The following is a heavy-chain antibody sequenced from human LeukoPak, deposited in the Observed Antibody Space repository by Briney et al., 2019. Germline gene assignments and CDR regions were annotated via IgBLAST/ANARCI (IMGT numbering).Heavy chain of an antibody. Sequence: PGGTLRLSCAASGFTFSNYGMNWVRQAPGKGLKWVSGITPDAGRTYYADSVKGRFTIYRDNSKNTVYLQMNSLGAEDTAVYYCVQDWAWGAFGYWGQGTLVTVSS. D-gene: IGHD3-16*01. J-gene: IGHJ4*02. V-gene: IGHV3-23*01. CDR1: GFTFSNYG. CDR2: ITPDAGRT. CDR3: VQDWAWGAFGY.